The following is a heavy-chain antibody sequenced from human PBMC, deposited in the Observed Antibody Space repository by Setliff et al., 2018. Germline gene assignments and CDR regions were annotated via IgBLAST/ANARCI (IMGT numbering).Heavy chain of an antibody. CDR3: ARSFSRSGKFLLDY. Sequence: SETLSLTCAVYGGSFSGYYWSWIRQPPGKRLEWIGEIIHSGSTNYNSSLKSRVTISMDTSKNQFSLKVPSVTAADTAVYYCARSFSRSGKFLLDYWGQGALVTVSS. J-gene: IGHJ4*02. V-gene: IGHV4-34*12. CDR2: IIHSGST. D-gene: IGHD1-26*01. CDR1: GGSFSGYY.